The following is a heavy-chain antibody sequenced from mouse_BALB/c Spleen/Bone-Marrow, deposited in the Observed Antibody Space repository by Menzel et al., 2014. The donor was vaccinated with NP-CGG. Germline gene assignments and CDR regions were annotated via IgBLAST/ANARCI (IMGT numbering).Heavy chain of an antibody. J-gene: IGHJ4*01. CDR2: IIPSNGRS. V-gene: IGHV1S81*02. D-gene: IGHD2-13*01. Sequence: VQLQQSGAELVKPGTSVKLSCKTSGYTFTSYWMHWVKQRPGQGLEWIGEIIPSNGRSNYNEKFKNKATLTVDKSSSTAYMQLSSLTPEDSAVYFCARTYGDSPYFYAMDYWGQGTSVTVSS. CDR3: ARTYGDSPYFYAMDY. CDR1: GYTFTSYW.